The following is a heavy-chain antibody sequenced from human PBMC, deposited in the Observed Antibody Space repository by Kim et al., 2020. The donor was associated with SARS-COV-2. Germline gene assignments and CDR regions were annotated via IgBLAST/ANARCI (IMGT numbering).Heavy chain of an antibody. CDR1: GFTFSSYG. CDR2: ISYDGSNK. Sequence: GGSLRLSCAASGFTFSSYGMHWVHQAPGKGLEWVAVISYDGSNKYYADSVKGRFTISRDNSKNTLYLQMNSLRAEDTAVYYCAKGERREWLLRLEYFQHWGQGTLVTVSS. V-gene: IGHV3-30*18. CDR3: AKGERREWLLRLEYFQH. J-gene: IGHJ1*01. D-gene: IGHD3-3*01.